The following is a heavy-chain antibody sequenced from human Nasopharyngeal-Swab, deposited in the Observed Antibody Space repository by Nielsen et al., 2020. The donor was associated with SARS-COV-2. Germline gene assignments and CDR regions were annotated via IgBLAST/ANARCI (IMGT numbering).Heavy chain of an antibody. D-gene: IGHD4-17*01. V-gene: IGHV3-9*01. CDR3: AKDPGATVTHAFDI. Sequence: SLKISCAASGFTFDDYAMHWVRQAPGKGLEWVSGISWNSGSIGYADSVKGRFTISRDNAKNSLYLQMNSLRAEDTALYHCAKDPGATVTHAFDIWGQGTMVTVSS. CDR1: GFTFDDYA. J-gene: IGHJ3*02. CDR2: ISWNSGSI.